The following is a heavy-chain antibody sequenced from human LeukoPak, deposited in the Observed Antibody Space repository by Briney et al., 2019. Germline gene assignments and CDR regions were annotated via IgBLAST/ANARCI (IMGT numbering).Heavy chain of an antibody. CDR3: ARQSRDGDYIAKLFDY. Sequence: PSETLSLTCTVSGGSLSNYYWSWIRQPPGKGLEWIGYIYYSGSINYNPSLKSRVTISVDMSKNQFSLQLSSVPAADTAVYYCARQSRDGDYIAKLFDYWGQGTLVTVSS. CDR1: GGSLSNYY. CDR2: IYYSGSI. V-gene: IGHV4-59*08. D-gene: IGHD4-17*01. J-gene: IGHJ4*02.